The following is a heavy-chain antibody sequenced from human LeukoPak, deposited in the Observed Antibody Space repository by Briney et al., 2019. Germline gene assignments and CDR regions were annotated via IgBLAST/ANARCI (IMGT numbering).Heavy chain of an antibody. CDR2: ISYDGSNK. CDR1: GFTFSSYA. J-gene: IGHJ2*01. Sequence: GGSLRLSCAASGFTFSSYAMHWVRQAPGKGLEWVAVISYDGSNKYYADSVKGRFTISRDNAKTSLYLQINNLRADDTAVYYCARARYHYDNTGHSYWYFDLWGRGTLVTVSS. V-gene: IGHV3-30*04. D-gene: IGHD3-9*01. CDR3: ARARYHYDNTGHSYWYFDL.